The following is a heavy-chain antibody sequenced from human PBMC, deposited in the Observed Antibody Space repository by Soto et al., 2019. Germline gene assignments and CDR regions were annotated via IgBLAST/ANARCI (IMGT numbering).Heavy chain of an antibody. J-gene: IGHJ4*02. CDR2: INTDGSST. CDR3: ARDGGAAFDY. V-gene: IGHV3-74*01. Sequence: EVQLVESGGGLAQPGGSLRLSCAASGFTFSSYWMHWVRQAPGKGLVWVSRINTDGSSTTYADSVKGRFTVSRDNAENTLYLQMISLRVEDTAVYYCARDGGAAFDYWGQGTVVTVSS. CDR1: GFTFSSYW. D-gene: IGHD1-26*01.